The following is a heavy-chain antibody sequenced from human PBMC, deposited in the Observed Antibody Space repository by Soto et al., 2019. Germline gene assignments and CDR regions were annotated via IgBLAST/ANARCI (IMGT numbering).Heavy chain of an antibody. CDR3: ARVARKVLPS. J-gene: IGHJ5*02. CDR2: ISAYDGNI. V-gene: IGHV1-18*01. CDR1: GYSFTSYG. D-gene: IGHD3-3*01. Sequence: QVQLVQSGAEVKKPGASVKVSCKASGYSFTSYGISWVRQAPGQGLEWMGWISAYDGNINFAQKLGGGDPMTTDTPTGTPDLERGGLRSAAAPVYYCARVARKVLPSWGQGPLVIVPS.